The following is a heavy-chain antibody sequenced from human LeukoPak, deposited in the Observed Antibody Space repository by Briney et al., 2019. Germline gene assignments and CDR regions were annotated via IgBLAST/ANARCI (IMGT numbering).Heavy chain of an antibody. CDR3: ARWGIDMIGGIDY. D-gene: IGHD3-22*01. CDR1: GFTFSNYA. Sequence: PGGSLRLSCVASGFTFSNYAMSWVRQVPGKGLEWVSTISGNGGSTYYAGNTNYADSVRGRFTVSRDTSKNTLHLHMNSLRADDTAVYYCARWGIDMIGGIDYWGQGTRVTVSS. V-gene: IGHV3-23*01. J-gene: IGHJ4*02. CDR2: ISGNGGST.